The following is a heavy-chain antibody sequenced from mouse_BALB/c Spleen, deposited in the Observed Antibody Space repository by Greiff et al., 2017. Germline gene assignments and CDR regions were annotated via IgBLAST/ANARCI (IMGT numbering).Heavy chain of an antibody. CDR1: GFTFTDYY. CDR2: IRNKANGYTT. Sequence: EVKLVESGGGLVQPGGSLRLSCATSGFTFTDYYMSWVRQPPGKALEWLGFIRNKANGYTTEYSASVKGRFTISRDNSQSILYLQMNTLRAEDSATYYCARDRDGSMDYWGQGTSVTVSS. CDR3: ARDRDGSMDY. D-gene: IGHD1-1*01. J-gene: IGHJ4*01. V-gene: IGHV7-3*02.